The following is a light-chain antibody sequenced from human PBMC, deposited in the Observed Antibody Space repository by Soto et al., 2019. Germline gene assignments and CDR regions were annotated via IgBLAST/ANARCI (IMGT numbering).Light chain of an antibody. V-gene: IGKV2-30*02. Sequence: VVMTQSPLSLPVTLGQPASISCRSTQSLVHSDGNTHLNWFQQRPGQSPRRLICKVSNRDSGVPDRFSGSSSGTDFTLKISRVEAEDLGVYYCMQGTHWPYTFGQGTKLEIK. CDR3: MQGTHWPYT. CDR1: QSLVHSDGNTH. J-gene: IGKJ2*01. CDR2: KVS.